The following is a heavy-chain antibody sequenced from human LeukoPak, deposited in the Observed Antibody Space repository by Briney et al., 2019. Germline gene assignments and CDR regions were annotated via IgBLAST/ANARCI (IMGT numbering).Heavy chain of an antibody. J-gene: IGHJ6*03. Sequence: PETLSLTCTVSGGSITSHYWTWIRQPPGKELEWIAYFSYSGSTNYNPSLKSRVTISEDTSKNQFSLTLTSMTAADTAVYYCARMPAVYYYYYMDVWGKGTTVTVSS. D-gene: IGHD3-10*01. CDR2: FSYSGST. CDR1: GGSITSHY. CDR3: ARMPAVYYYYYMDV. V-gene: IGHV4-59*11.